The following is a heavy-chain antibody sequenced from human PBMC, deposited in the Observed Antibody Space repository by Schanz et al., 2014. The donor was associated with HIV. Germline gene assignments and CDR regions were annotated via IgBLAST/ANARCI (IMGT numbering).Heavy chain of an antibody. V-gene: IGHV1-18*01. D-gene: IGHD2-15*01. CDR2: ISAYNGNT. CDR1: GYTFTSYG. J-gene: IGHJ4*02. Sequence: QVQLLQSGAEVKKPGASVKVSCKASGYTFTSYGVSWVRQAPGQGLEWMGWISAYNGNTNYAQKLQGRVTMTTDTSTRTAYMELRSLRSDDTALYYCARGRSGYCSGGSCPYGRYYFDYWGQGTLVTVSS. CDR3: ARGRSGYCSGGSCPYGRYYFDY.